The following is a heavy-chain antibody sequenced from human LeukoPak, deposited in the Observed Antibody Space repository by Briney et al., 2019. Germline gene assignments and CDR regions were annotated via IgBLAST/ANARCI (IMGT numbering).Heavy chain of an antibody. D-gene: IGHD3-3*01. CDR3: AKNFWSDKYYYYYMDV. J-gene: IGHJ6*03. V-gene: IGHV3-48*01. Sequence: GGSLRLSCVVSGFTFTRYIMKWVRQAPGKGLECLSYISSSSSSIYYADSVKGRFTISRDNAKNSLYLQMNSLRAEDTAVYYCAKNFWSDKYYYYYMDVWGKGTTVTVSS. CDR2: ISSSSSSI. CDR1: GFTFTRYI.